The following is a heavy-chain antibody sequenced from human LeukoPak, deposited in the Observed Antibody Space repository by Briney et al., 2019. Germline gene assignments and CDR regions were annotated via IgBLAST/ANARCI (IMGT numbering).Heavy chain of an antibody. CDR1: GYTFTDYS. D-gene: IGHD3-22*01. Sequence: GASVKVSCKASGYTFTDYSMHWVRQAPGQGLEWMGLINLNNGGTYYSQKFQGRVTVTRDTSISTAYMELSRLRSDDRAVYYCASSPYYYDSSGYSYFDYWGQGTLVTVSS. CDR3: ASSPYYYDSSGYSYFDY. V-gene: IGHV1-2*02. CDR2: INLNNGGT. J-gene: IGHJ4*02.